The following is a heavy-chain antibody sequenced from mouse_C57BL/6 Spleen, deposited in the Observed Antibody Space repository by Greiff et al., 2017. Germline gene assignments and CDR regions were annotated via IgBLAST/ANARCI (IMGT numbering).Heavy chain of an antibody. V-gene: IGHV1-15*01. CDR2: IDPETGGT. D-gene: IGHD1-1*01. CDR1: GYTFTDYE. CDR3: TPSTVDYFDY. J-gene: IGHJ2*01. Sequence: VQLQQSGAELVRPGASVTLSCKASGYTFTDYEMHWVKQTPVHGLEWIGAIDPETGGTAYNQKFKGKAILTADKSSSTAYMELRSLTSEDSAVYYCTPSTVDYFDYWGQGTTLTVSS.